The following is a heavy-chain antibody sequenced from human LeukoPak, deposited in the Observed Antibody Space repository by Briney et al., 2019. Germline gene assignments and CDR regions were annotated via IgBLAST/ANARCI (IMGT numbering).Heavy chain of an antibody. CDR2: MYSNGST. D-gene: IGHD2-21*02. CDR1: GGSISSYY. J-gene: IGHJ4*02. Sequence: PSETLSLTCTVSGGSISSYYWSWIRQPAGKGLEWIGLMYSNGSTTYNPSLKGRVTMSVDTSKNQFSLKVSSVTAADTAVYYFARAEYCGADCYFLGHWGQGTLVTVSS. CDR3: ARAEYCGADCYFLGH. V-gene: IGHV4-4*07.